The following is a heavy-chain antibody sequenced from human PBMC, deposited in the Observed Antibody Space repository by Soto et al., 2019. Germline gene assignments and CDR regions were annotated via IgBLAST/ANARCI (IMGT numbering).Heavy chain of an antibody. V-gene: IGHV3-30*18. CDR3: VKDSLPHSSGWYYFDY. CDR1: GFTFSSYG. Sequence: HPGGSLRLSCAASGFTFSSYGMHWVRQAPGKGLEWVAVISYDGSNKYYADSVKGRFTISRDNSKNTLYLQMNSLRAEDTAVYYCVKDSLPHSSGWYYFDYWGQGTLVTVSS. D-gene: IGHD6-19*01. J-gene: IGHJ4*02. CDR2: ISYDGSNK.